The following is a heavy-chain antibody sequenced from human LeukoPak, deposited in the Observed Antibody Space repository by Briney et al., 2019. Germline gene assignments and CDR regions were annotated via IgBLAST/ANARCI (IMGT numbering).Heavy chain of an antibody. D-gene: IGHD3-10*01. Sequence: SETLSLTCAVSGGSISSGGYSWSWIRQPPGKGLEWIGYIYHSGSTYYNPSLKSRVTISVDRSKNQFSLKLSSVTAADTAVYYCAASYYYGSGSALDAFDIWGQGTMVTVSS. CDR1: GGSISSGGYS. CDR3: AASYYYGSGSALDAFDI. CDR2: IYHSGST. J-gene: IGHJ3*02. V-gene: IGHV4-30-2*01.